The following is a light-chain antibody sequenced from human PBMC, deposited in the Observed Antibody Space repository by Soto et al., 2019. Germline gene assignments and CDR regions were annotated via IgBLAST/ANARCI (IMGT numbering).Light chain of an antibody. J-gene: IGLJ1*01. Sequence: VLTQAPSVSGAPGQRVTISCTGSSSNIGAGYDVHWYQKVPGTAPKLLIYGNNNRPSGVPDRFSGSKSGTSASLAITGLQAEDEADYYCQSYDSSLSAPYVFGTGTKVTVL. CDR2: GNN. CDR1: SSNIGAGYD. CDR3: QSYDSSLSAPYV. V-gene: IGLV1-40*01.